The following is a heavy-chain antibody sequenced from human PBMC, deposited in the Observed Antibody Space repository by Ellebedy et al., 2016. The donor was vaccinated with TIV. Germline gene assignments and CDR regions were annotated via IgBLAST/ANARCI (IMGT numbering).Heavy chain of an antibody. D-gene: IGHD4-17*01. CDR3: ARQTVATSVNDAFDI. Sequence: PGGSLRLSCAASGFSFSTYGMHWVRQAPGQGLEWVAVIWYDGFNKDYADSVKGRFTISRDNSKSTLYLQMNSLRAEDTAVYYCARQTVATSVNDAFDIWGLGTVVTVSS. V-gene: IGHV3-33*01. CDR1: GFSFSTYG. CDR2: IWYDGFNK. J-gene: IGHJ3*02.